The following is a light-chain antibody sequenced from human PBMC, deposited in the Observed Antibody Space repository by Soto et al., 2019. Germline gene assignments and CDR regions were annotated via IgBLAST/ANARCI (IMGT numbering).Light chain of an antibody. CDR2: GAS. J-gene: IGKJ1*01. CDR3: QQYDSKPRT. CDR1: QSVSSTY. Sequence: EIEMTQSPGTLSLSPGERATLSCRASQSVSSTYIAWFQQKPGQAPRLLIYGASSRATGIPDRFTGSGSGRDFTLTISRLEPEDFAVYYCQQYDSKPRTFAQGTKVEIK. V-gene: IGKV3-20*01.